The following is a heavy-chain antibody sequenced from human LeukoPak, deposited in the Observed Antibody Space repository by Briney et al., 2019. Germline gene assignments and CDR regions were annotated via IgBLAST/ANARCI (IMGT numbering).Heavy chain of an antibody. CDR1: GYTFTSYG. CDR2: ISAYNGNT. CDR3: ARAHIVVVPAAGYFDY. J-gene: IGHJ4*02. D-gene: IGHD2-2*01. Sequence: ASVKVSCKASGYTFTSYGISWVRQAPGQGLEWMGWISAYNGNTNYAQKLQGRVTMTTDTSTSTAYMELRSLRSDDTAVYYCARAHIVVVPAAGYFDYWGRGTLVTVSS. V-gene: IGHV1-18*01.